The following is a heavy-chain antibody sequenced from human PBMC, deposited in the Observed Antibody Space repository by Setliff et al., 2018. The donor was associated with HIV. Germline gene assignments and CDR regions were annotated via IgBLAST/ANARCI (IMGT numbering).Heavy chain of an antibody. J-gene: IGHJ4*02. V-gene: IGHV4-38-2*01. CDR1: GYSISTSYY. CDR2: IYHSGST. Sequence: SETLSLTYAVSGYSISTSYYWGWIRQPPGKGLEWIGSIYHSGSTYYNPSLKSRVTISIDTSKNQFSLKLSSVTAADTAVYYCARRRDFDYWGQGTLVTVSS. CDR3: ARRRDFDY.